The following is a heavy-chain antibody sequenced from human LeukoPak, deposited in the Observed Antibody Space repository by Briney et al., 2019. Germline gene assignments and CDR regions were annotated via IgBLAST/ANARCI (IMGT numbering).Heavy chain of an antibody. D-gene: IGHD4-17*01. V-gene: IGHV1-2*02. Sequence: ASVKVSCKASGYTLTGYYMHWVRQAPGQGLEWMGWINPNSGGTNYAQKLQGSVTMTRDTSISTAYMELSRLISDDTAVYYCARGYGANAYYYHLDVWGKGTTVTVSS. CDR2: INPNSGGT. J-gene: IGHJ6*03. CDR3: ARGYGANAYYYHLDV. CDR1: GYTLTGYY.